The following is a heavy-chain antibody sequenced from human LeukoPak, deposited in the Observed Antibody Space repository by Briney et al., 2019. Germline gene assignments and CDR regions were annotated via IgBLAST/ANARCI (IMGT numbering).Heavy chain of an antibody. CDR3: AKDRSMAPFDY. CDR2: ISGSGGIT. CDR1: GFTFSNYA. D-gene: IGHD6-6*01. Sequence: GGSLRLSCAASGFTFSNYAMSWVRQSPGKGLEWVSAISGSGGITYYADSVKGRFTISRDNSKNTLYLQMNSLRAEDTAVYYRAKDRSMAPFDYWGQGTLVTVSS. J-gene: IGHJ4*02. V-gene: IGHV3-23*01.